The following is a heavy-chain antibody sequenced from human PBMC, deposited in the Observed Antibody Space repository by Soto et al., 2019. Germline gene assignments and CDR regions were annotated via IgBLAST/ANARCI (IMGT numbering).Heavy chain of an antibody. J-gene: IGHJ4*02. CDR2: ISWNSGSI. V-gene: IGHV3-9*01. D-gene: IGHD6-13*01. CDR1: GFTFDDCA. Sequence: GGSLRLSCAASGFTFDDCAMHWVRQAPGKGLEWVSGISWNSGSIGYADSVKGRFTISRDNAKNSLYLQMNSLRAEDTALYYCAKTLGAAAGLSFDYWGQGTLVTASS. CDR3: AKTLGAAAGLSFDY.